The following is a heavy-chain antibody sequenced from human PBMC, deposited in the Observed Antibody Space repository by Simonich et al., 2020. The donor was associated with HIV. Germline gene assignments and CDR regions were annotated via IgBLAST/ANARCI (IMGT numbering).Heavy chain of an antibody. V-gene: IGHV1-2*06. J-gene: IGHJ4*02. D-gene: IGHD6-19*01. CDR1: GYTFTGYY. Sequence: QVQLVQSGAEVEKPGASVKVSCKAAGYTFTGYYMHWVRQAPGQGLEWMGRINPNSGGTNYAQKFQGRVTMTRDTSISTAYMELSRLRSDDTAVYYCARAYSSGFTFDYWGQGTLVTVSS. CDR2: INPNSGGT. CDR3: ARAYSSGFTFDY.